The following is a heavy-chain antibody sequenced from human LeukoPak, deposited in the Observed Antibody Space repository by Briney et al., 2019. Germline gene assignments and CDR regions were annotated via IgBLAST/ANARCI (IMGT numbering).Heavy chain of an antibody. D-gene: IGHD6-19*01. V-gene: IGHV4-59*01. Sequence: PSETLSLTCTVSGGSISSYHWSWIRQPPGKGLEWIGYIYYSGSTNYNPSLKSRVTISVDTSKNQFSLKLSSVTAADTAVYYCARSPAYSSGFDYWGQGTLVTVSS. CDR1: GGSISSYH. CDR2: IYYSGST. CDR3: ARSPAYSSGFDY. J-gene: IGHJ4*02.